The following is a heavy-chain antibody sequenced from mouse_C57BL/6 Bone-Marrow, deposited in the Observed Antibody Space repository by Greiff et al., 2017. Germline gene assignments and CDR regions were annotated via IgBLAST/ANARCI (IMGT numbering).Heavy chain of an antibody. CDR2: IDPENGDT. CDR3: TRYYYGSTLYWYFDV. J-gene: IGHJ1*03. Sequence: VQLQPSGAELVRPGASVKLSCTASGFNIKDDYMPWVQQRPEQGLEWIGWIDPENGDTEYASKFQGKATITADTSSNTAYLQLSSLTSEDTAVYYRTRYYYGSTLYWYFDVWGTGTTVTVSS. D-gene: IGHD1-1*01. CDR1: GFNIKDDY. V-gene: IGHV14-4*01.